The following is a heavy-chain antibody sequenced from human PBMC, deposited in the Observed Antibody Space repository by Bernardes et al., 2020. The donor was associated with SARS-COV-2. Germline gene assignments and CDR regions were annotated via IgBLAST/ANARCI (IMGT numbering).Heavy chain of an antibody. Sequence: SESLSLTCTVSGDSIGGYSWSWIRQPPGKGLEWIGFIYYTGSTTYNPSLKRRLTITVDTSKNQFSLKLSSVTAADTAIYYCARTGTTSLTDFGHFDYWGQGTLVTVSS. CDR1: GDSIGGYS. CDR3: ARTGTTSLTDFGHFDY. CDR2: IYYTGST. J-gene: IGHJ4*02. D-gene: IGHD1-7*01. V-gene: IGHV4-59*01.